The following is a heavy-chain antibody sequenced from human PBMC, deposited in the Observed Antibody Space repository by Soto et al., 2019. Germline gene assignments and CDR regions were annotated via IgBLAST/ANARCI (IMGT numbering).Heavy chain of an antibody. CDR3: ARESRGAVALSEGAFDI. J-gene: IGHJ3*02. CDR1: GFTFSSYD. D-gene: IGHD6-19*01. CDR2: IGTAGDT. V-gene: IGHV3-13*01. Sequence: GGSLRLSCAASGFTFSSYDMHWVRQATGKGLEWVSAIGTAGDTYYPGSVKGRFTISRENAKNSLYLQMNSLRAGDTAVYYCARESRGAVALSEGAFDIWGQGTMVTVSS.